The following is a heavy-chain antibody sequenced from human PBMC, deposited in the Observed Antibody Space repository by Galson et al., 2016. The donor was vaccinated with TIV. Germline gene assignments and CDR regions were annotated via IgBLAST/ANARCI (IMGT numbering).Heavy chain of an antibody. V-gene: IGHV3-7*01. J-gene: IGHJ4*02. CDR3: ARVSNPDYRGWGSSWKY. Sequence: SLRLSCAGSGFTFSDYWMSWVRQAPGKGLEWVANIRQDGNEIYYVDSVKGRFTISRDNAKDSLYLQMNSLRAEDTAVYYCARVSNPDYRGWGSSWKYWGQGTLVTVSS. CDR1: GFTFSDYW. D-gene: IGHD3-10*01. CDR2: IRQDGNEI.